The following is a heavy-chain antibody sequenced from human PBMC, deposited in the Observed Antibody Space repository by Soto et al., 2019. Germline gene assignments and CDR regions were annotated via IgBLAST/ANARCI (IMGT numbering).Heavy chain of an antibody. CDR3: ARVGGGTQYFDY. Sequence: SETLSLTCTVSGGSISSYYWSWIRQPPGKGLEWIGYIYYSGSTNYNPSLKSRVTISVDTSKNQFSLKLSSVTAADTAVYYCARVGGGTQYFDYWGQGTLVNVSS. CDR1: GGSISSYY. V-gene: IGHV4-59*01. J-gene: IGHJ4*02. CDR2: IYYSGST. D-gene: IGHD3-16*01.